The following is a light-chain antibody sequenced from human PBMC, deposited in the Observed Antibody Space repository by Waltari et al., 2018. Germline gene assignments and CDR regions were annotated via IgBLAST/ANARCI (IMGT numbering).Light chain of an antibody. V-gene: IGKV3-11*01. CDR1: QSVSRH. Sequence: EIVLTQSPATLSLSPGERATLYCRASQSVSRHLVWYQQKPGQAPRLLIYDASNRAPGIPARFSGSGSGTDFTLTISSLEPEAFAIYYCQQRSTWPSLTFGGGTKVEIK. CDR2: DAS. J-gene: IGKJ4*01. CDR3: QQRSTWPSLT.